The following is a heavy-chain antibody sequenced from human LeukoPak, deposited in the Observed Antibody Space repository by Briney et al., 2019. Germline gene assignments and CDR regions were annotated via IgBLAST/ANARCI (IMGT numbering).Heavy chain of an antibody. Sequence: PGGSLRLSCAASAFTFSSYAMSWVRQAPGKGLEWVSAISGSGGSTYYADSVKGRFTISRDNSKNTLYLQMNSLRAEDTAVYYCAKDEVFNRLGNYLRTDAFDIWGQGTMVTVSS. CDR2: ISGSGGST. V-gene: IGHV3-23*01. CDR1: AFTFSSYA. CDR3: AKDEVFNRLGNYLRTDAFDI. J-gene: IGHJ3*02. D-gene: IGHD1-7*01.